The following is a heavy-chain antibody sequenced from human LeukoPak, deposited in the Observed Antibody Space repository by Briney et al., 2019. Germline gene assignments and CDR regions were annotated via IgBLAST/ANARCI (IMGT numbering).Heavy chain of an antibody. CDR3: ARDVSDCSGGSCYSYFDY. Sequence: SVKVSCKASGGTFSSYAISWVRQATGQGLEWMGGIIPIFGTANYAQKFQGRVTITADKSTSTVYMELSSLRSEDTAVYYCARDVSDCSGGSCYSYFDYWGQGTLVTVSS. CDR1: GGTFSSYA. D-gene: IGHD2-15*01. J-gene: IGHJ4*02. CDR2: IIPIFGTA. V-gene: IGHV1-69*06.